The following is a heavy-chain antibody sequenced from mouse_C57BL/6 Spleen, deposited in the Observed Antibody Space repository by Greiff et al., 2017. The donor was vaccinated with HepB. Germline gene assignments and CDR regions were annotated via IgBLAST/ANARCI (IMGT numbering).Heavy chain of an antibody. CDR2: IDPSDSYT. Sequence: QVQLQQPGAELVKPGASVKLSCKASGYTFTSYWMQWVKQRPGQGLEWIGEIDPSDSYTNYNQKFKGKATLTVDTSSSTAYMQLSSLTSEDSAVYYCARSGYYGSSYDNYFDYWGQGTTLTVSS. V-gene: IGHV1-50*01. J-gene: IGHJ2*01. CDR3: ARSGYYGSSYDNYFDY. CDR1: GYTFTSYW. D-gene: IGHD1-1*01.